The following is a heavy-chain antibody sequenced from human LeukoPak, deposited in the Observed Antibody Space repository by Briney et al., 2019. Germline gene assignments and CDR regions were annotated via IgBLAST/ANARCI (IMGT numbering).Heavy chain of an antibody. D-gene: IGHD3-16*01. CDR1: GGTFSSYA. J-gene: IGHJ4*02. CDR2: IIPIFGTA. V-gene: IGHV1-69*05. Sequence: SVKVSCKASGGTFSSYAISWVRQAPGQGLEWMGGIIPIFGTANYAQKFQGRVTMTRDTSISTAYMELSRLRSDDTAVYYCATQRGSYLWGTDFDYWGQGTLVTVSS. CDR3: ATQRGSYLWGTDFDY.